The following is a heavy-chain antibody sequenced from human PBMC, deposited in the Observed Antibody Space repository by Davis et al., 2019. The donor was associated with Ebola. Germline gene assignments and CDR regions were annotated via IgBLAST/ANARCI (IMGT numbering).Heavy chain of an antibody. CDR2: IYPGDSDT. D-gene: IGHD4-17*01. V-gene: IGHV5-51*01. CDR3: ARHGPYGDYEVDY. J-gene: IGHJ4*02. CDR1: GYSFTSYW. Sequence: KVSCKGSGYSFTSYWIGWVRQMPGKGLEWMGIIYPGDSDTRYSPSFQGQITISADKSISTAYLQWSSLKASDTAMYYCARHGPYGDYEVDYWGQGTLVTVSS.